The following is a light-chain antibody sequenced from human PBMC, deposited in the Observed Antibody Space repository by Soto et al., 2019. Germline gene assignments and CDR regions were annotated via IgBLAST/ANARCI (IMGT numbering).Light chain of an antibody. CDR3: AAWDDSLNAHYV. Sequence: QSVLTQPPSASGTPGQRVPISCSGSSSKIGSNTVNWYQQLPGTAPKLLIYSNNQRPSGVPDRFSGSKSGTSASLAIGGLQSEDEADYYCAAWDDSLNAHYVFGTGTKVTVL. J-gene: IGLJ1*01. CDR1: SSKIGSNT. CDR2: SNN. V-gene: IGLV1-44*01.